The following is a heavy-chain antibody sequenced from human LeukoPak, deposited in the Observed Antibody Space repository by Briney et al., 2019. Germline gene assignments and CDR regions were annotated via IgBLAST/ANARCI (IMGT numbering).Heavy chain of an antibody. CDR2: INPSGGST. Sequence: ASVKVSCKASGYTFTSYYMHWVRQAPGQGLEWMGIINPSGGSTSYAQKFQGRVTMTRDTSTSTAYMELSSLRSEDTAVYYCARDVSYYYGSGSYYNRCWSRPCYAFDIWGQGTMVTVSS. CDR3: ARDVSYYYGSGSYYNRCWSRPCYAFDI. D-gene: IGHD3-10*01. V-gene: IGHV1-46*01. J-gene: IGHJ3*02. CDR1: GYTFTSYY.